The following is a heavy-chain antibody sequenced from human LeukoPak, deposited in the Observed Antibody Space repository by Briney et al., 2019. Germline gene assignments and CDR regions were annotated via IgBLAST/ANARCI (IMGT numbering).Heavy chain of an antibody. J-gene: IGHJ4*02. D-gene: IGHD3-10*01. CDR1: GYTFTSYG. Sequence: GASVKVSCKASGYTFTSYGISWVRQAPGQGLEWMGWISAYNGNTNYAQKFQGRVTMTRDTSISTAYMELSRLRSDDTAVYYCARDRPVRGVIPFDYWGQGTLVTVSS. CDR3: ARDRPVRGVIPFDY. CDR2: ISAYNGNT. V-gene: IGHV1-18*01.